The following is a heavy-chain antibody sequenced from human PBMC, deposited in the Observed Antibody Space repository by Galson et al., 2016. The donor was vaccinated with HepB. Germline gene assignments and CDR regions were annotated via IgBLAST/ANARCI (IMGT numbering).Heavy chain of an antibody. CDR3: AKQLGHPVNSYYFDY. CDR1: GFTFSSYA. CDR2: SGGRGTE. Sequence: SLRLSCAASGFTFSSYAVSWVRQAPGKGLEWVAASGGRGTEYYEGSVRGRFTVSRDNSKTTLNHQLNGPRVEDTAIYYCAKQLGHPVNSYYFDYWGQGALVTVSS. J-gene: IGHJ4*02. D-gene: IGHD1-1*01. V-gene: IGHV3-23*01.